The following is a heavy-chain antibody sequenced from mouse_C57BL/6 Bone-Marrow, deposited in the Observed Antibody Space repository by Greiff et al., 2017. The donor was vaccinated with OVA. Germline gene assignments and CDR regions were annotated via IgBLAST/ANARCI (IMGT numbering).Heavy chain of an antibody. CDR2: ISDGGSYT. CDR3: ARGVDAY. Sequence: EVMLVESGGGLVKPGGSLKLSCAASGFTFSSYAMSWVRQTPEKRLEWVATISDGGSYTYYPDNVKGRFTISRDNAKNNLYLQMSHLKSEDTAMYYCARGVDAYWGQGTLVTVSA. CDR1: GFTFSSYA. J-gene: IGHJ3*01. V-gene: IGHV5-4*03.